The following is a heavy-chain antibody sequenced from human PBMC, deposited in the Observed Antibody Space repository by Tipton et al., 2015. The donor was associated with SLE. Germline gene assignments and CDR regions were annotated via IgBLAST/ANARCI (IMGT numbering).Heavy chain of an antibody. CDR2: IKQDGSEK. CDR1: GFTFSSYW. CDR3: ASRGYCSSTSCLEFDY. V-gene: IGHV3-7*01. J-gene: IGHJ4*02. Sequence: LRLSCAASGFTFSSYWMSWVRQAPGKGLEWVANIKQDGSEKYYVDSVKGRFTISRDNAKNSLYLQMNSLRAEDTAVYYCASRGYCSSTSCLEFDYWGQGTLVTVSS. D-gene: IGHD2-2*03.